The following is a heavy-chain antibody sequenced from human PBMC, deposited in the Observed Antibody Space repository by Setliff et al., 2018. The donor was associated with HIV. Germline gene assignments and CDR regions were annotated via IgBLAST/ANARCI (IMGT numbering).Heavy chain of an antibody. Sequence: SETLSLTCTVSGGSISSSGYYWGWIRQPPGKGLEWIGNMYYRGSTYYNPSLKSRVTISMDTSKNQFSLNLNSVTATDTAVYYCARDTAMAHWGQGTLVTVSS. CDR3: ARDTAMAH. CDR2: MYYRGST. D-gene: IGHD5-18*01. CDR1: GGSISSSGYY. V-gene: IGHV4-39*07. J-gene: IGHJ4*02.